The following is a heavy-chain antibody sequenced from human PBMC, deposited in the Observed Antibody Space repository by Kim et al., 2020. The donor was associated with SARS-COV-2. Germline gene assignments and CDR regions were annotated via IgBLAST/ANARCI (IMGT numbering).Heavy chain of an antibody. Sequence: GESLKISCKASGYTFSNYWIAWVRQMPGKGLEWMGIIYPGDSDTRYSPSFQGQVTISADKSITTAYLQWSSLKASDTAVYYCARHWSIAVAGTEDRYFDYWGQGTLVTVSS. CDR2: IYPGDSDT. J-gene: IGHJ4*02. CDR1: GYTFSNYW. CDR3: ARHWSIAVAGTEDRYFDY. V-gene: IGHV5-51*01. D-gene: IGHD6-19*01.